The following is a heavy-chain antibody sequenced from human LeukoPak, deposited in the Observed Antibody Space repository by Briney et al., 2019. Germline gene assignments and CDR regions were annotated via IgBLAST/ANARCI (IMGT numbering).Heavy chain of an antibody. CDR1: GYTFTGYY. D-gene: IGHD6-13*01. J-gene: IGHJ4*02. CDR2: ISVYNGNT. Sequence: ASVKVSRKASGYTFTGYYMHWVRQAPGQGLEWMGWISVYNGNTNYAQKLQGRVTMTTDTSTRTAYMELKTLTSDDTAVYYCARGGTSSWVGSFDYWGQGTLVTVSS. CDR3: ARGGTSSWVGSFDY. V-gene: IGHV1-18*04.